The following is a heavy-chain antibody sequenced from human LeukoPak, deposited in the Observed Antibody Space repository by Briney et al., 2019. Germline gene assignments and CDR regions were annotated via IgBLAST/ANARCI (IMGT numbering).Heavy chain of an antibody. Sequence: SETLSLTCAVSGGSISSSNWWSWVRQPPGKGLEWIGEIYHSGSTNYNPSLKSRVTISVDKSKNQFSLKLSSVTAADTAVYYCARESVAGPHAFDIWGQGTMVTVSS. CDR1: GGSISSSNW. J-gene: IGHJ3*02. CDR2: IYHSGST. V-gene: IGHV4-4*02. D-gene: IGHD6-19*01. CDR3: ARESVAGPHAFDI.